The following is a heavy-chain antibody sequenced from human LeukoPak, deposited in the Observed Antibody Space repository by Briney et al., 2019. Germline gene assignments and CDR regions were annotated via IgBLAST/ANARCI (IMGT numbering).Heavy chain of an antibody. CDR3: ASTPGEGDYVYPFFDY. J-gene: IGHJ4*02. Sequence: GGSLRLSCAVSGFTFSDYYMSWIRQAPGKGLEWVSYISSSGSTIYYADSVKGRFTISRDNAKNSLYLQMNSLRAEDTAVYYCASTPGEGDYVYPFFDYWGQGTLVTVSS. CDR2: ISSSGSTI. D-gene: IGHD4-17*01. CDR1: GFTFSDYY. V-gene: IGHV3-11*01.